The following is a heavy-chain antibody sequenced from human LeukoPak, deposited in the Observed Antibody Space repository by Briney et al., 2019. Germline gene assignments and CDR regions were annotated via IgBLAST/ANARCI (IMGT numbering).Heavy chain of an antibody. CDR1: GYTFTGYY. Sequence: ASVKVSCKASGYTFTGYYMHWVRQAPGQGLEWMGWINPNSGGTNYAQKLQGRVTMTTDTSTSTAYMELRSLRSDDTAVYYCARVRYCSSTSCVYFDYWGQGTLVTVSS. V-gene: IGHV1-2*02. J-gene: IGHJ4*02. D-gene: IGHD2-2*01. CDR3: ARVRYCSSTSCVYFDY. CDR2: INPNSGGT.